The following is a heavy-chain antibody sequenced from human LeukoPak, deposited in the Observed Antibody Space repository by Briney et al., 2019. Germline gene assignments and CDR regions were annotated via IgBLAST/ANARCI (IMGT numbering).Heavy chain of an antibody. D-gene: IGHD3-22*01. CDR2: ISSSSSYI. Sequence: GGSLRLSCAASGFTFSSYAMSWVRQAPGKGLEWVSSISSSSSYIYYADSVKGRFTISRDNAKNSLYLQMNSLRAEDTAVYYCAREDDYDHWFDPWGQGTLVTVSS. V-gene: IGHV3-21*01. CDR3: AREDDYDHWFDP. J-gene: IGHJ5*02. CDR1: GFTFSSYA.